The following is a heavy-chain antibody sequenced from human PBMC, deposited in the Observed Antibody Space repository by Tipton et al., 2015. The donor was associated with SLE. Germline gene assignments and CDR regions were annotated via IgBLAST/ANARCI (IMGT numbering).Heavy chain of an antibody. CDR2: MYTSGST. CDR3: AAQGYYGSGGGFLDY. Sequence: TLSLTCTVSGGSISSGSYYWSWIRQPAGKGLEWIGRMYTSGSTNYNPSLKSRVTISVDTSKNQFSPKLSSVTAADTALYYWAAQGYYGSGGGFLDYWGQGTLVTVSS. V-gene: IGHV4-61*02. J-gene: IGHJ4*02. D-gene: IGHD3-10*01. CDR1: GGSISSGSYY.